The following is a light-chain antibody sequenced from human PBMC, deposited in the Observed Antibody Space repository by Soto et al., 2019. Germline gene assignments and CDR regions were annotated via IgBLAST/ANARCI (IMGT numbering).Light chain of an antibody. CDR1: QTVNND. Sequence: LTQSPATLSVSPGGRTILSCRASQTVNNDLAWYQQKPGQAPRLLIYDTSKGAPGVPARFIGSGSGIAFTLTIYIVEPEDYAIYYCQQRSDWRWTFGQGTKVDIK. CDR3: QQRSDWRWT. J-gene: IGKJ1*01. CDR2: DTS. V-gene: IGKV3-11*01.